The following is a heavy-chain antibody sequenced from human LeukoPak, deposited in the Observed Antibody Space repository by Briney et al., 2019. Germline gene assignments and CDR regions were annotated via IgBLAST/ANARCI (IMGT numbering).Heavy chain of an antibody. J-gene: IGHJ4*02. CDR1: GFTFKNYA. CDR2: IDGSGDNR. Sequence: GGSLRLSCAASGFTFKNYAMSWVRQAPGKGLEWVSSIDGSGDNRYYADSVKGRFTISRDNSKNTLYLQMNSLRAEDTAVYYCARDNGDNGYLFDYWGQGTLVTVSS. CDR3: ARDNGDNGYLFDY. V-gene: IGHV3-23*01. D-gene: IGHD4-17*01.